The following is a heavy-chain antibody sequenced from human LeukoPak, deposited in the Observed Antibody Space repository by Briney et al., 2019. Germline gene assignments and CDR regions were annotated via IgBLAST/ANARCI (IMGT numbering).Heavy chain of an antibody. V-gene: IGHV4-61*02. Sequence: SETLSLTCTVSGGSISSGSYYWSWIRQPAGKGLEWIGRIYTSGSTNYNPSLKSRVTLSVDTSKNQFSLKLSSVTAADTAVYYCARYSGSYFDYWGQGTLVTVSS. CDR2: IYTSGST. CDR3: ARYSGSYFDY. D-gene: IGHD1-26*01. J-gene: IGHJ4*02. CDR1: GGSISSGSYY.